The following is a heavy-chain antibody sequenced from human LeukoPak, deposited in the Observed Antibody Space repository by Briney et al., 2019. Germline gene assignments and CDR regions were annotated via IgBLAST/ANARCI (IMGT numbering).Heavy chain of an antibody. CDR1: GYTFTGYY. CDR2: INPDSGGT. V-gene: IGHV1-2*02. CDR3: ARDRADNGDYIKFDY. D-gene: IGHD4-17*01. J-gene: IGHJ4*02. Sequence: ASVKVSCKASGYTFTGYYIHWVRQAPGQGLEWMGGINPDSGGTKDAQKFQGRVTMTRDTSISTAYMELSKLRSDDTAVYYCARDRADNGDYIKFDYWGQGSLVTVSS.